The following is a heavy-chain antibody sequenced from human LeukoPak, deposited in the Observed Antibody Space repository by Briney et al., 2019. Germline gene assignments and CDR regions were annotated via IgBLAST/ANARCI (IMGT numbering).Heavy chain of an antibody. D-gene: IGHD3-10*01. V-gene: IGHV1-2*02. CDR3: AVRWFGELYPYY. CDR1: GYTFTGYY. J-gene: IGHJ4*02. Sequence: RASVKVSCKASGYTFTGYYMYWVRQAPGPGLEWTGWINPNSGGTNYAQTFQGRVTMTRDTSISTAYMELSRLRSDDTAVYYCAVRWFGELYPYYWGQGTLVTVSS. CDR2: INPNSGGT.